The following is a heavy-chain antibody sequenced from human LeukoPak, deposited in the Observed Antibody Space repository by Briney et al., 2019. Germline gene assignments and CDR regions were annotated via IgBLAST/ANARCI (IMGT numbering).Heavy chain of an antibody. CDR3: AREAYYDFWSGYYTGIGGYFDY. CDR2: ISSSSSTI. J-gene: IGHJ4*02. CDR1: GFTFSSYS. D-gene: IGHD3-3*01. Sequence: GGSLRLSCAASGFTFSSYSMNWVRQAPGKGLEWVSYISSSSSTIYYADSVKGRFTISRDNAKNSLYLQMNSLRDEDTAVYYCAREAYYDFWSGYYTGIGGYFDYWGQGTLVTVSS. V-gene: IGHV3-48*02.